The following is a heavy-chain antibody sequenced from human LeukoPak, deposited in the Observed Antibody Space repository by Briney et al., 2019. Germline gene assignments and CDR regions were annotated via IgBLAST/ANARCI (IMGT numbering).Heavy chain of an antibody. CDR3: ASSLTYYYDSSGYSY. Sequence: SVKVSCKASGGTFSSYAISWVRQAPGQGLEWMGRIIPIFGTANYAQKFQGRVTITTDESTSTAHMELSSLRSEDTAVYYCASSLTYYYDSSGYSYWGQGTLVTVSS. V-gene: IGHV1-69*05. J-gene: IGHJ4*02. CDR2: IIPIFGTA. D-gene: IGHD3-22*01. CDR1: GGTFSSYA.